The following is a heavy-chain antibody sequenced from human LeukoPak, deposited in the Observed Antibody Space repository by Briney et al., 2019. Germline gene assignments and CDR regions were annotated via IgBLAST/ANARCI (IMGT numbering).Heavy chain of an antibody. J-gene: IGHJ5*01. V-gene: IGHV3-48*01. Sequence: AGPLRLSCAASAFTFTSYSTNCVRHAPGKGLEWVSYISTASNTIYYADSVKGRFTISKDNAKNSLYLQMHSLSAEATAMYYCARDGWFGDYNWFDPWGKGTTVTVSS. CDR3: ARDGWFGDYNWFDP. D-gene: IGHD3-10*01. CDR1: AFTFTSYS. CDR2: ISTASNTI.